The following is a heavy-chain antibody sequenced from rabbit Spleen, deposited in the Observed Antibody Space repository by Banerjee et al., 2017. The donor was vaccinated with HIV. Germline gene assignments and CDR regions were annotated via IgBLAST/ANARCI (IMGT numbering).Heavy chain of an antibody. Sequence: QEQLVESGGGLVKPEGSLKLSCTASGFSFSNKAVMCWVRQAPGKGLEWISCIAGSSSGFTYSATWAKGRFTCSKTSSTSVTLQMTSLTAADTATYFCARDLVGVVGWNFYLWGQGTLVTVS. V-gene: IGHV1S45*01. CDR3: ARDLVGVVGWNFYL. D-gene: IGHD1-1*01. CDR2: IAGSSSGFT. J-gene: IGHJ4*01. CDR1: GFSFSNKAV.